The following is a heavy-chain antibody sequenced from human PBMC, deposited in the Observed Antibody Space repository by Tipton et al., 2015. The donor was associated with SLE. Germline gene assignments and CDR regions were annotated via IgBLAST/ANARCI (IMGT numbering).Heavy chain of an antibody. Sequence: TLYLTCTVSGGSISSHYWSWIRQPPGKGLEWIGYIYYSETTNYNPSLKSRVNISVDTSKNQFSLKLRSVTAADTAVYYCAGAWQGYCSGGTCYVLDYCGQGTLVTVSS. CDR2: IYYSETT. CDR1: GGSISSHY. V-gene: IGHV4-59*11. CDR3: AGAWQGYCSGGTCYVLDY. J-gene: IGHJ4*02. D-gene: IGHD2-15*01.